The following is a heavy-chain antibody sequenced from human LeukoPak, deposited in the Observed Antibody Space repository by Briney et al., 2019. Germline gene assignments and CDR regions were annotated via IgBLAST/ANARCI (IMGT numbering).Heavy chain of an antibody. V-gene: IGHV3-9*01. J-gene: IGHJ5*01. D-gene: IGHD6-13*01. Sequence: GGSLRLSCAASGFIFNDHAMHWVRQAPGKGLEWVSGINGNGGGTAYADSVKGRFTISRDNAKNSLYLQMSSLRVEDTALYFCAKWNRQPLIKGWFDSWGQGTLVIVSS. CDR3: AKWNRQPLIKGWFDS. CDR1: GFIFNDHA. CDR2: INGNGGGT.